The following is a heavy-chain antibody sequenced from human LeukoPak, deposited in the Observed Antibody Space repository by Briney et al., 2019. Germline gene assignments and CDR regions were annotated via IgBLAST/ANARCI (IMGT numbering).Heavy chain of an antibody. V-gene: IGHV1-69*04. J-gene: IGHJ6*02. CDR1: GGTFSSYA. CDR3: ASSPRGSGWSNYYYYGMDV. CDR2: IIPILGIA. D-gene: IGHD6-19*01. Sequence: SVKVSCKASGGTFSSYAISWVRQAPGQGLEWMGRIIPILGIANYAQKFQGRVTITADKSTSTAYMELSSLRSEDTAVYYCASSPRGSGWSNYYYYGMDVWGQGTTVTVSS.